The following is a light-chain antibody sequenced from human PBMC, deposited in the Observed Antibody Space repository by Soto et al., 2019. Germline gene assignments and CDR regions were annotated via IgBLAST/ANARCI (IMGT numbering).Light chain of an antibody. CDR1: HSLVYSDGIAY. V-gene: IGKV2-30*01. Sequence: DVVMTQSPLSLPVTLGQPASISCRSSHSLVYSDGIAYLNWFQQRPGQSPRRLIYKVSYRDSGVPDRFSGSGSGTDFTLRISRVEAEDVRVYYCMQGTHWTPYTFGQGTKLEIK. J-gene: IGKJ2*01. CDR2: KVS. CDR3: MQGTHWTPYT.